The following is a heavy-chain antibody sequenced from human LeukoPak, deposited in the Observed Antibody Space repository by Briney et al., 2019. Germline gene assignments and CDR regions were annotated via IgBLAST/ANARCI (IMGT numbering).Heavy chain of an antibody. J-gene: IGHJ6*02. CDR3: ARGWSDVTYYYYGMDV. CDR1: GYTFTGYY. Sequence: ASVKVSCKASGYTFTGYYMHWVRQAPGQGLEWMGWINPNSGGTNYAQKFQGWVTMTRDTSISTAYMELSRLRSDDTAVYYCARGWSDVTYYYYGMDVWGQGTTVTASS. D-gene: IGHD2-21*02. CDR2: INPNSGGT. V-gene: IGHV1-2*04.